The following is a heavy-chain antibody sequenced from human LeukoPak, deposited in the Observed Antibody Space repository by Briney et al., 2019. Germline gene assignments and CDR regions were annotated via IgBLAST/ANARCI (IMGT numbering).Heavy chain of an antibody. CDR2: IRSKVNSYAT. CDR1: GFTFRGSA. J-gene: IGHJ6*02. Sequence: PGGSLRLSCAASGFTFRGSAMHWVRQASGKGLEWVGRIRSKVNSYATAYAASVKGRFTISRDDSKKTAYLQMNSLKTEDTAVYYCTRRTFYCSSTSCYYYGMDVWGQGTTVTVSS. V-gene: IGHV3-73*01. CDR3: TRRTFYCSSTSCYYYGMDV. D-gene: IGHD2-2*01.